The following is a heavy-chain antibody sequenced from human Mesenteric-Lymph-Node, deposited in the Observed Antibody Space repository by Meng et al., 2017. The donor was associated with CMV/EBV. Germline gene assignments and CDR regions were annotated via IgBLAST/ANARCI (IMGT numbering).Heavy chain of an antibody. V-gene: IGHV3-11*04. Sequence: GESLKISCAASGFTFSDYYMSWIRQAPGKGLEWVSYISSSGSTIYYADSVKGRFTISRDNAKNSLYLQMNSLRAEDTAVYYCARGGVSSTSQGMDVWGQGTTVTVSS. CDR2: ISSSGSTI. D-gene: IGHD2-2*01. CDR1: GFTFSDYY. J-gene: IGHJ6*02. CDR3: ARGGVSSTSQGMDV.